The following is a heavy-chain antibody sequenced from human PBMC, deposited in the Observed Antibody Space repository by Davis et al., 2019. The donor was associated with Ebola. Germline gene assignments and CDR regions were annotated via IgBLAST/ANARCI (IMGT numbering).Heavy chain of an antibody. CDR2: ISSTGSTI. CDR3: ARVRGAFDI. Sequence: PSETLSLTCAVYGGSFSGYYWSWIRQAPGKGLEWVSYISSTGSTIYYADSVKGRFTISRDNAKNSLYLQMNSLRAEDTAVYYCARVRGAFDIWGQGTMVTVSS. CDR1: GGSFSGYY. J-gene: IGHJ3*02. V-gene: IGHV3-11*01.